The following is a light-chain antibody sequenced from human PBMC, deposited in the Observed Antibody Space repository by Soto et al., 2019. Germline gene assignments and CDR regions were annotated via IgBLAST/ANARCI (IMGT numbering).Light chain of an antibody. V-gene: IGKV3-15*01. CDR1: QSISYN. J-gene: IGKJ5*01. CDR2: SAS. Sequence: IVMTQSPATLSVSSGERATLSCRASQSISYNLAWYQQKPGQAPRVLIYSASTRATGIPARFSGSGSGTEFTPTISSLQSEDFAVYYCQQYNNWPPITFGQGTRLEI. CDR3: QQYNNWPPIT.